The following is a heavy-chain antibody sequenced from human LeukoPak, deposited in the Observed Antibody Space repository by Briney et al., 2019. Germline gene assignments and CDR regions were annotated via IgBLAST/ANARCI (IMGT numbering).Heavy chain of an antibody. CDR1: GYSISSGYY. D-gene: IGHD3-10*01. V-gene: IGHV4-38-2*02. CDR2: IYHSGST. CDR3: ARVAGEGFGLLWFGDYAFDI. J-gene: IGHJ3*02. Sequence: PSETLSLTCTVSGYSISSGYYWGWIRQPPGKGLEWIGSIYHSGSTYYNPSLKSRVTISVDTSKNQFSLKLSSVTAADTAVYYCARVAGEGFGLLWFGDYAFDIWGQGTMVTVSS.